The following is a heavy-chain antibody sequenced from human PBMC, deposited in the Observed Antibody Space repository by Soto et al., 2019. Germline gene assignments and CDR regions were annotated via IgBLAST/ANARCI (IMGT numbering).Heavy chain of an antibody. CDR1: GGSLSSGGYS. J-gene: IGHJ4*02. CDR3: ASGQLLVRNY. D-gene: IGHD6-13*01. V-gene: IGHV4-30-2*01. Sequence: TSETMSLTSAVSGGSLSSGGYSWRWIRQPPGKGLEWIGYIYHSGSTYYNPSLKSRVTISVDRSKNQFSLKLSSVTAADTAVYYCASGQLLVRNYWGQGTLVTVSS. CDR2: IYHSGST.